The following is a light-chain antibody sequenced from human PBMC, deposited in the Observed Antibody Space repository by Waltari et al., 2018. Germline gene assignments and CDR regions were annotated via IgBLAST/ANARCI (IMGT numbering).Light chain of an antibody. CDR3: SSYISSSTLEL. CDR1: SSDVGGYNY. J-gene: IGLJ2*01. CDR2: DVS. V-gene: IGLV2-14*03. Sequence: QSALTQPASVSGSPGQSLTLSCTGTSSDVGGYNYVSWYQQHPDKAPKLMIYDVSNRPSGVSNRFSGSKSGNTASLTISGLQAEDEADYYCSSYISSSTLELFGGGTSLTVL.